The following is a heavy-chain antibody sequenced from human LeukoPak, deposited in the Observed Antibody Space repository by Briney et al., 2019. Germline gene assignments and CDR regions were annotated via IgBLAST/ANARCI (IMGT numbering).Heavy chain of an antibody. CDR2: IYSRGST. V-gene: IGHV4-61*02. CDR3: ARELSPRDGKGYYFDY. CDR1: GGSISSGGYY. J-gene: IGHJ4*02. D-gene: IGHD2-21*02. Sequence: SETLSLTCTVSGGSISSGGYYWSWIRQPAGKALEWIGRIYSRGSTNYNPSLKSRVTISVDTSKNQFSLKLSSVTAADTAMYYCARELSPRDGKGYYFDYWGQGTLVTVSS.